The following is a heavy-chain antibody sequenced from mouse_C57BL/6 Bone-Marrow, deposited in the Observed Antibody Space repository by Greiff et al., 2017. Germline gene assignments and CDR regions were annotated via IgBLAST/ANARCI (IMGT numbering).Heavy chain of an antibody. V-gene: IGHV14-3*01. Sequence: EVKLVESVAELVRPGASVKLSCTASGFNIKNTYMHWVKQRPEQGLEWIGRIDPANGNTKSAPKFPGKATITADTSSNTAYLQLSSLTSEDTAIYYCARAHFYDGYYGYFDYWGQGTTLTVSS. CDR3: ARAHFYDGYYGYFDY. CDR2: IDPANGNT. CDR1: GFNIKNTY. D-gene: IGHD2-3*01. J-gene: IGHJ2*01.